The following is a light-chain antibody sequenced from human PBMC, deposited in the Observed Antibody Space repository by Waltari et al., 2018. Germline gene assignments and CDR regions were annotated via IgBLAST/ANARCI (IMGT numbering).Light chain of an antibody. CDR2: DVS. CDR1: SSDVGGYDY. J-gene: IGLJ1*01. V-gene: IGLV2-14*03. CDR3: GSYTSSSTLV. Sequence: QSALTQPASVSGSPGQSITIFCTGTSSDVGGYDYVSWYQQHPGKAPKLILYDVSSRPSGVSNRFSGSKSGNTASLTISGLQAEDEADYHCGSYTSSSTLVFGTGTKVTVL.